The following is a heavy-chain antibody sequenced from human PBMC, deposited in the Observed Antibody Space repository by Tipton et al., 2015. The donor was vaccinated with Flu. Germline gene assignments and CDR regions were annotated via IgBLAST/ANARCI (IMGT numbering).Heavy chain of an antibody. CDR1: GYTFTSYY. J-gene: IGHJ4*02. V-gene: IGHV1-46*01. CDR3: VRLFRGTYHIDF. D-gene: IGHD1-26*01. Sequence: QLVQSGAEVKKPGASVKVSCKASGYTFTSYYLHWVRQAPGQGLDWMGLINPSGGNTNYAEKFQGRVTMTRDTSISSVYMELNSLTSDDTAVYYCVRLFRGTYHIDFWGQGTLVTVSP. CDR2: INPSGGNT.